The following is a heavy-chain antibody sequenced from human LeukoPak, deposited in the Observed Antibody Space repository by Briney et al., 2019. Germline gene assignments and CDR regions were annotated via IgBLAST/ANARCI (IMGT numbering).Heavy chain of an antibody. CDR1: NYSISSGFY. CDR3: ARAFDYNWFNP. CDR2: IYYSGST. Sequence: PSETLSLTCAVSNYSISSGFYWAWVRQPPGKGLEWIGNIYYSGSTYCNPSLKSRIIISVDTSKNQFSLKLRSLTAADTAVYYCARAFDYNWFNPWGQGTLVTVSS. V-gene: IGHV4-38-2*01. D-gene: IGHD3-9*01. J-gene: IGHJ5*02.